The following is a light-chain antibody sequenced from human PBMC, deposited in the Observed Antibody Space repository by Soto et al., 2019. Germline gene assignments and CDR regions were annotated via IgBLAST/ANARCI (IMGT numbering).Light chain of an antibody. Sequence: QSVLTQPPSASGTPGQRVTISCSGSISNIGSNTVSWFQQLPGAAPKLLIHSYNQRPSGVPDRFSGSKSGTSASLAISGLQSEDEADYFCAAWDNSLNAVAFGGGTKLTVL. CDR3: AAWDNSLNAVA. CDR1: ISNIGSNT. J-gene: IGLJ2*01. V-gene: IGLV1-44*01. CDR2: SYN.